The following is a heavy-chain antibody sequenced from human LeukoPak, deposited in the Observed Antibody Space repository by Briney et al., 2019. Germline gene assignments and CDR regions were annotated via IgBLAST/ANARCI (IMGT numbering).Heavy chain of an antibody. Sequence: AGGSLRFSCAASGLTFSSYWMSWVRQAPGKGLEWVANIKQDGSEKYYVDSVKGRFTISRDNAKNSLYLQMNSLRAEDTAVYYCARDWSFTEYYYDSSGYYDYYGMDVWGQGTTVTVSS. CDR1: GLTFSSYW. CDR2: IKQDGSEK. D-gene: IGHD3-22*01. CDR3: ARDWSFTEYYYDSSGYYDYYGMDV. V-gene: IGHV3-7*01. J-gene: IGHJ6*02.